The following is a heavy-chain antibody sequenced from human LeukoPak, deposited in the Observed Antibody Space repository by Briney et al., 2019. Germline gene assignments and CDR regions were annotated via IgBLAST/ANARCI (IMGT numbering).Heavy chain of an antibody. Sequence: SETLSLTCTVSGGSISTNRYYWGWIPQTPGKGLEGIGSIYYTGVTYHSPPLKRRVTISLETSKNKFSLRLSAVTAADTSLYYCARGHLSATRNYYLVYWAREPWSASPQ. D-gene: IGHD1/OR15-1a*01. CDR1: GGSISTNRYY. J-gene: IGHJ4*02. CDR2: IYYTGVT. CDR3: ARGHLSATRNYYLVY. V-gene: IGHV4-39*07.